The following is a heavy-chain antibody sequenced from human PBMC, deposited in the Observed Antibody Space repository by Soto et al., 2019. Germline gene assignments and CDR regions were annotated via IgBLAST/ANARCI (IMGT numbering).Heavy chain of an antibody. CDR3: AKGDWDYIAGHFDY. Sequence: GGSLRLSCAASGFTFTSCAMSWVRQAPGKGLEWVSAISVTAGNTHHADSVKGRFTISRDISKNTLYLQMNSLRAEDTAVYYCAKGDWDYIAGHFDYWGQGTLVTVSS. V-gene: IGHV3-23*01. CDR2: ISVTAGNT. CDR1: GFTFTSCA. D-gene: IGHD1-7*01. J-gene: IGHJ4*02.